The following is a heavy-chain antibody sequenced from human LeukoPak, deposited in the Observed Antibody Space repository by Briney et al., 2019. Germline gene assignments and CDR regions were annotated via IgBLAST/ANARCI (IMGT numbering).Heavy chain of an antibody. CDR1: GYTFTSYD. CDR3: ARCPDYGDYDYYGMDV. V-gene: IGHV1-8*01. CDR2: MNPNSGNT. Sequence: ASVKVSCKASGYTFTSYDINWVRQATGQGLEWMGWMNPNSGNTGYAQKFQGRVTMTRNTSISTAYMELSSLRSEDTAVYYCARCPDYGDYDYYGMDVWGQGTTVTVSS. J-gene: IGHJ6*02. D-gene: IGHD4-17*01.